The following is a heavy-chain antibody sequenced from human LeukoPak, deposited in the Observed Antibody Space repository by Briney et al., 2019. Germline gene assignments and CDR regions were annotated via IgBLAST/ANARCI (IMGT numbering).Heavy chain of an antibody. D-gene: IGHD3-16*01. V-gene: IGHV1-24*01. CDR2: FDPEDGET. Sequence: ASVKVSCKVSGYTLTELSMHWVRQAPGKGLEWMGGFDPEDGETIYAQKFQGRVTMTEDTSTDTAYMELSSLRSEDTAVYYCATTRIMITFGGVMEIVSWFDPWGQGTLVTVSS. CDR3: ATTRIMITFGGVMEIVSWFDP. CDR1: GYTLTELS. J-gene: IGHJ5*02.